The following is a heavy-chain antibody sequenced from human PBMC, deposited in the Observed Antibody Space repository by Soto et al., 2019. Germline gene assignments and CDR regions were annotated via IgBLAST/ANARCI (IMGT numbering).Heavy chain of an antibody. J-gene: IGHJ1*01. D-gene: IGHD3-22*01. CDR1: GFTFSSYA. CDR3: AKEDNYYDSSGYYLEYFHH. Sequence: EVQLLESGGGLVQPGGSLRLSSAASGFTFSSYAMTWVRQAPGKGLEWVSIISGSGGTTYYADSVKGRFTISRDNSKNTLYLQMNSLRADDTAVYYCAKEDNYYDSSGYYLEYFHHWGQGTLVTVSS. V-gene: IGHV3-23*01. CDR2: ISGSGGTT.